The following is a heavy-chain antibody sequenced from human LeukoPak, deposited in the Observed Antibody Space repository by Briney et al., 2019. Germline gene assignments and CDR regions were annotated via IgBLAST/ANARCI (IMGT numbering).Heavy chain of an antibody. D-gene: IGHD6-6*01. CDR2: INPSGGST. CDR1: GYTFTSYY. CDR3: AIASRLAAQDY. Sequence: ASVKVSCKASGYTFTSYYMHWVRQAPGQGLEWMGIINPSGGSTSYAQKFQGRVTMTRDTSTSTVYMELSSLRSEDTAVYYWAIASRLAAQDYWGQGTLVTVSS. V-gene: IGHV1-46*01. J-gene: IGHJ4*02.